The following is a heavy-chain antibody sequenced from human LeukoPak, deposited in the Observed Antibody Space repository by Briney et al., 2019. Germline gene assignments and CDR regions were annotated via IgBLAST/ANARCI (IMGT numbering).Heavy chain of an antibody. CDR3: ARSPDIVATRYYYYMDV. Sequence: PSGTLSLTCTVSGGSISSYYWSWIRLPPGKGLEWIGYIYYSRSTNYNPPLKSRVTISVDTSKNQFSLKLSSVTAADTAVYYCARSPDIVATRYYYYMDVWGKGTTVTISS. D-gene: IGHD5-12*01. CDR2: IYYSRST. J-gene: IGHJ6*03. CDR1: GGSISSYY. V-gene: IGHV4-59*08.